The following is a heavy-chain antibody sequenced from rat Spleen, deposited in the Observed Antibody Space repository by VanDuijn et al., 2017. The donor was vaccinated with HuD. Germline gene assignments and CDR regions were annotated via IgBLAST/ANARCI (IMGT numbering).Heavy chain of an antibody. CDR3: ARHRNYGGIPVDY. CDR1: GFTFSMYY. CDR2: IRTGGDDT. D-gene: IGHD1-11*01. Sequence: EVQLVESGGGLVQPGRSMKLSCAASGFTFSMYYMAWVRQAPTKGLEWVASIRTGGDDTYYRDSVRGRFTLSRDNAKRILYLQMDSLRSEDTANYYCARHRNYGGIPVDYWGQGVMVTVSS. V-gene: IGHV5-25*01. J-gene: IGHJ2*01.